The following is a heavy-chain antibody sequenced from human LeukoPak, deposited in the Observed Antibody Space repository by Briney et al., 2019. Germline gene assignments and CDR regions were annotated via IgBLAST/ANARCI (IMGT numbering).Heavy chain of an antibody. CDR1: GFTFSSYG. CDR2: ISATGGSS. D-gene: IGHD7-27*01. V-gene: IGHV3-23*01. Sequence: PGGSLRLSCAASGFTFSSYGMTWVRQAPGKGLEWVSVISATGGSSYYADSVKGRFTISRDNSKNTLDLQMNSLRAEDTAVYYCAKELRTGERYFDLWGRGTLVTVSS. CDR3: AKELRTGERYFDL. J-gene: IGHJ2*01.